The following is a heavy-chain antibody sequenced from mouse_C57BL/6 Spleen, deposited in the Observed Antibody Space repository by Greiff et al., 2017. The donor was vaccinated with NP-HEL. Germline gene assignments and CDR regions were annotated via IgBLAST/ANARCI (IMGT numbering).Heavy chain of an antibody. Sequence: QVQLQQSGAELVRPGTSVKVSCKASGYAFTNYLIAWVKPRPGQGLEWIGVINPGSGGTNYNEKFKGKATLTADKSSSTAYMQLSSLTSEDSAVYFCARGMAYYSNDVVAYWGQGTLVTVSA. CDR1: GYAFTNYL. J-gene: IGHJ3*01. CDR3: ARGMAYYSNDVVAY. V-gene: IGHV1-54*01. D-gene: IGHD2-5*01. CDR2: INPGSGGT.